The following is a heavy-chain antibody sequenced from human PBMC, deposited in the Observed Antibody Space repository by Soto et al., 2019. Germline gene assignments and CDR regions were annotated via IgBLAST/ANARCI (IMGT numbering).Heavy chain of an antibody. Sequence: EVQLAESGGGLVQPGGSLRLSCASSGFTFSRHWMSWVLQAPGKGLEWVASIKEDASVKHYVDSVKGRFTISRDNAMYSLDLQMNSLRVEDTAVYYCASLLGAVTTFDLWGQGTMVTVSS. CDR3: ASLLGAVTTFDL. J-gene: IGHJ4*02. CDR1: GFTFSRHW. CDR2: IKEDASVK. D-gene: IGHD1-26*01. V-gene: IGHV3-7*01.